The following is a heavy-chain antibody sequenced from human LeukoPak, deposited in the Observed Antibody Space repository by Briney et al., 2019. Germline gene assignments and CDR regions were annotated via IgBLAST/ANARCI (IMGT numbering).Heavy chain of an antibody. V-gene: IGHV3-30*02. J-gene: IGHJ4*02. CDR3: AKGLAAAWLPLGY. CDR1: GFTFSSYG. CDR2: IRYDGSNK. D-gene: IGHD6-13*01. Sequence: PGGSLRLSCAASGFTFSSYGMHWVRQAPGKGLEWVAFIRYDGSNKYYADSVKGRFTISRDNAKNSLYLQMNSLRAEDTALYYCAKGLAAAWLPLGYWGQGTLVTVSS.